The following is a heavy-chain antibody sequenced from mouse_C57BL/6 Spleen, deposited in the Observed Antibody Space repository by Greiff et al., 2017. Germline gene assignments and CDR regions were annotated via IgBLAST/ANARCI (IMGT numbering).Heavy chain of an antibody. CDR2: ISSGSSTI. CDR3: ARSYYSNYVWYFDV. V-gene: IGHV5-17*01. CDR1: GFTFSDYG. Sequence: EVQLMESGGGLVKPGGSLKLSCAASGFTFSDYGMHWVRQAPEKGLEWVAYISSGSSTIYYADTVKGRFTISRDNAKNTLFLQMTSLRSEDTAMYYCARSYYSNYVWYFDVWGTGTTVTVSS. J-gene: IGHJ1*03. D-gene: IGHD2-5*01.